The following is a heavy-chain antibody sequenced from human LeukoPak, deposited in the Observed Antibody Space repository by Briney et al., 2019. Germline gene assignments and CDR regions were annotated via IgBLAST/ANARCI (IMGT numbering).Heavy chain of an antibody. J-gene: IGHJ3*02. CDR2: ISGSGGST. V-gene: IGHV3-23*01. CDR1: GFTFSSYA. CDR3: AREASDAFDI. Sequence: GGSLRLSCAASGFTFSSYAMSWVRQVPGKGLEWVSSISGSGGSTYYADSVKGRFTISRDNSKNTLFLQMNSLRAEDTAVYYCAREASDAFDIWGQGTMVTVSS.